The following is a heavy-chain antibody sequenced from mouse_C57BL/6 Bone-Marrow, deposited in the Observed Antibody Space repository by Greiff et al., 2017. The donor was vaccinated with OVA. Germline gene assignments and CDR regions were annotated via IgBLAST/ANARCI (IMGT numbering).Heavy chain of an antibody. Sequence: QVQLQQPGAELVKPGASVKLSCKASGYTFTSYWMHWVKQRPGQGLEWIGMIHPNSGSTNYNEKFKSKATLTVDKSSSTAYMQLSSLTSEDSAVYYCAREGSTRALYSNLWLAYWGQGTLVTVSA. V-gene: IGHV1-64*01. D-gene: IGHD2-5*01. CDR1: GYTFTSYW. CDR3: AREGSTRALYSNLWLAY. CDR2: IHPNSGST. J-gene: IGHJ3*01.